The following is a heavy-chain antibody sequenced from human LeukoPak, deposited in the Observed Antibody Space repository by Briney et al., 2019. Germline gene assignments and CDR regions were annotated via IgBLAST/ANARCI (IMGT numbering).Heavy chain of an antibody. J-gene: IGHJ4*02. V-gene: IGHV3-53*05. CDR2: IYSGGST. D-gene: IGHD2-21*02. Sequence: GGSLRLSCAASGFTVSSNYMSWVRQAPGKGLEWVSVIYSGGSTYYADSVKGRFTISRDNSKNTLYLQMNSLRAEDTAVYYCARSEIIVVVTPPGYWGQGTLVTVSS. CDR3: ARSEIIVVVTPPGY. CDR1: GFTVSSNY.